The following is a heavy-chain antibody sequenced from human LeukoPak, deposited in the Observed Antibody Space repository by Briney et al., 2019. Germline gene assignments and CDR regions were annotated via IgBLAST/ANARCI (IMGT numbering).Heavy chain of an antibody. CDR2: IYYSGST. Sequence: SETPSLTCTVSGGSISSSSYYWGWIRQPPGKGLEWIGSIYYSGSTYYNPSLKSRVTISVDTSKNQFSLKLSSVTAADTAVYYCAKDSSGSFDYWGQGTLVTVSS. CDR3: AKDSSGSFDY. CDR1: GGSISSSSYY. V-gene: IGHV4-39*05. D-gene: IGHD3-22*01. J-gene: IGHJ4*02.